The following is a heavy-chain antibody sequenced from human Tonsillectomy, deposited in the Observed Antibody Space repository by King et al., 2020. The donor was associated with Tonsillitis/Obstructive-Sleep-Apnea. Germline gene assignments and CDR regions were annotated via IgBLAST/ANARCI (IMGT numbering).Heavy chain of an antibody. CDR1: GGSISSGGYY. V-gene: IGHV4-31*01. CDR2: ICYSGST. Sequence: QLQESGPGLVKPSQNLSLTCTVSGGSISSGGYYWSWIRQHPGKGLEWIGYICYSGSTYYNPSLKSLVTISVDTSKNQFSLKLSSLTAADTAVYYCARAYCSSTSCFDGYFDYWGQGTLVTVSS. J-gene: IGHJ4*02. CDR3: ARAYCSSTSCFDGYFDY. D-gene: IGHD2-2*01.